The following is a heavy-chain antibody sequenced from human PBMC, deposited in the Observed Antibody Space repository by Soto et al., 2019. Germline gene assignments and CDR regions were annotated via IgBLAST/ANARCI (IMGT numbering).Heavy chain of an antibody. CDR3: ERARANYDILTGLYYYYGMDV. CDR2: IGTAGDT. D-gene: IGHD3-9*01. CDR1: GFTFSSYD. Sequence: GGSLRLSCAASGFTFSSYDMHWGRQATGKGLEWVSAIGTAGDTYYPGSVKGRFTISRENAKNSLYLQMNSLRAGDTAVYYCERARANYDILTGLYYYYGMDVWGQGTTVTVSS. J-gene: IGHJ6*02. V-gene: IGHV3-13*01.